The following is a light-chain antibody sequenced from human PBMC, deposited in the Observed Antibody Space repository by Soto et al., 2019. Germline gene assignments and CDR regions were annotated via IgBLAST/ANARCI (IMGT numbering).Light chain of an antibody. J-gene: IGKJ1*01. Sequence: RHSTQSPSSLASSVGDRVTITCLASQGISNYLAWYQQKPGKVPKLLIYAASTLQSGVPSRFSGSGSGTDCNLTISTLKPEDVENSYPKNYNSATSKFGKGTTV. V-gene: IGKV1-27*01. CDR2: AAS. CDR1: QGISNY. CDR3: KNYNSATSK.